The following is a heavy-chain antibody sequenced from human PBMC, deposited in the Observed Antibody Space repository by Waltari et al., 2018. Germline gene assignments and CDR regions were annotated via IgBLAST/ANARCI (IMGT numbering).Heavy chain of an antibody. CDR3: ASTHSGSYFDY. CDR2: ISYDGSNN. Sequence: QVQLVESGGGVVQPGRSLSPSFAASGFPFSSFDMHWVRQAPGKGLEWVAVISYDGSNNYYAAAVKGRFTTSRDNSKNTLYLQMNSLRDEDTAVYYCASTHSGSYFDYWGQGTLVTVSS. V-gene: IGHV3-30-3*01. D-gene: IGHD3-10*01. CDR1: GFPFSSFD. J-gene: IGHJ4*02.